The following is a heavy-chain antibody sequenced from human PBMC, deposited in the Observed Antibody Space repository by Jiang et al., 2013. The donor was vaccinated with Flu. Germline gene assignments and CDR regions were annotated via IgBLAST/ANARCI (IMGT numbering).Heavy chain of an antibody. CDR3: ARVGSGNFDY. D-gene: IGHD1-26*01. J-gene: IGHJ4*02. Sequence: EWIGVAFYDGSTNYNPSLKSRVTISVDTSKNQFSLKLSSVTAADTAVYYCARVGSGNFDYWGQGTLVTVPS. V-gene: IGHV4-59*01. CDR2: AFYDGST.